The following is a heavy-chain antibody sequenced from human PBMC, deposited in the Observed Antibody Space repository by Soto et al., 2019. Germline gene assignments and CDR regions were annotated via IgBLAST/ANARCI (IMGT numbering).Heavy chain of an antibody. CDR1: GFTFRSYA. J-gene: IGHJ4*02. D-gene: IGHD2-21*01. CDR2: VSGDTGNT. V-gene: IGHV3-23*01. CDR3: AKHRYSTTPGVFDF. Sequence: DVQLLESGGGLVQPGGSLRLSCAGSGFTFRSYAMTWVRQAPGKGLEWVSTVSGDTGNTHYAASVKGRFTISRDNTNNTLYLQMSGLRAEDTAVYYCAKHRYSTTPGVFDFWGQGTLVTVSS.